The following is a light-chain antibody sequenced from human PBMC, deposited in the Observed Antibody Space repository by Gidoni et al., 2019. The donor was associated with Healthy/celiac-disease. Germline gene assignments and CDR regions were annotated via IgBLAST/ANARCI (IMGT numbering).Light chain of an antibody. CDR3: QQYNSDPWT. CDR1: QSISSW. J-gene: IGKJ1*01. Sequence: LLLTQSPSTLSASVGDRVTITCRASQSISSWLAWYQQKPGKAPKLLIYQASSLESGVPSRFSGSGSGTEFTLTISSLQPDDVATYYCQQYNSDPWTFGQGTKVEIK. CDR2: QAS. V-gene: IGKV1-5*03.